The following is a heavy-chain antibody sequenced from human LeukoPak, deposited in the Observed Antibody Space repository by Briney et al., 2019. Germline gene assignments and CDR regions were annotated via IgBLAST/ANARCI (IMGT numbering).Heavy chain of an antibody. CDR3: ARGRGIAARAYFDY. D-gene: IGHD6-6*01. CDR2: ISSSSSYI. V-gene: IGHV3-21*01. CDR1: GFTFSSYS. Sequence: GGSLRLSCAASGFTFSSYSMNWVRQAPGKGLEWVSSISSSSSYIYYADSVEGRFTISRDNAKNSLYLQMNSLRAEDTAVYYCARGRGIAARAYFDYWGQGTLVTVSS. J-gene: IGHJ4*02.